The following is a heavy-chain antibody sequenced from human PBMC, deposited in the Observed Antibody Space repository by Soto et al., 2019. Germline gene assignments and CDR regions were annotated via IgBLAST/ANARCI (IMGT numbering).Heavy chain of an antibody. CDR3: ARVGSTIFGVVMIPYPPFYYMDV. J-gene: IGHJ6*03. Sequence: GGSLRLSCAASGFTFSSYAMSWVRQAPGKGLEWVSAISGSGGSTYYADSVKGRFTISRDNAKNSLYLQMNSLRAEDTAVYYCARVGSTIFGVVMIPYPPFYYMDVWGKGTTVTVSS. CDR1: GFTFSSYA. V-gene: IGHV3-23*01. CDR2: ISGSGGST. D-gene: IGHD3-3*01.